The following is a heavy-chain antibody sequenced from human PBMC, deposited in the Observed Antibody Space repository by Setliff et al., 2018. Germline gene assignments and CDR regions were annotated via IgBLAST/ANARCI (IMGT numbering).Heavy chain of an antibody. CDR3: ARGGMAAAGRKGVFEY. CDR2: IHTGGGSA. Sequence: ASVKVSCKASGYSFTCYYMHWVRQAPGQGLEWMGIIHTGGGSASYAQKFQGRVTMTSDTSTITVYMEVNSVTSDDTAIYYCARGGMAAAGRKGVFEYWGQGTVVTVSS. V-gene: IGHV1-46*01. J-gene: IGHJ4*02. D-gene: IGHD6-13*01. CDR1: GYSFTCYY.